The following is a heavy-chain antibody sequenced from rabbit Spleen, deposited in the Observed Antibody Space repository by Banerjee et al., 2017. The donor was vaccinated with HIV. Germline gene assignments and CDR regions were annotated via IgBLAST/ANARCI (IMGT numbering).Heavy chain of an antibody. CDR2: INTYTGKP. Sequence: QSLEESGGDLVKPGASLTLTCKASGFSFSDRDVMCWVRQAPGKGLQWIACINTYTGKPVYATWPKGRFTISRTSSTTVTLQMTSLTAADTATYFCARDLASVVGWNFNLWGPGTLVTVS. J-gene: IGHJ4*01. V-gene: IGHV1S40*01. D-gene: IGHD3-1*01. CDR1: GFSFSDRDV. CDR3: ARDLASVVGWNFNL.